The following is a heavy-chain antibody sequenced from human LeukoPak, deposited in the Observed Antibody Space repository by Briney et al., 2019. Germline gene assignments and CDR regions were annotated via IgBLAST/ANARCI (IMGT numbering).Heavy chain of an antibody. J-gene: IGHJ4*02. CDR3: ARDIVVVTASFLDS. CDR2: LWYDGSNK. Sequence: GGSLRLSCAASGFTFSSYEMNWVRQAPGKGLEWVAVLWYDGSNKYYADSVTGRFTISRDNSKNTLYLQMNSLRAEDTAVYYCARDIVVVTASFLDSWGQGTLVTVSS. V-gene: IGHV3-33*08. D-gene: IGHD2-21*02. CDR1: GFTFSSYE.